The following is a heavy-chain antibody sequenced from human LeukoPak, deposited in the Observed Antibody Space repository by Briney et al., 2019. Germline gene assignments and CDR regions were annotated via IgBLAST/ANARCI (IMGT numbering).Heavy chain of an antibody. Sequence: ASVKASCKASGYTFTSYDVNWVRQATGQGLEWMGWMNPNSGNTGYAQKFQGRVTMTRNTSISTAYMELSSLRSEDTAVYYCARNGDSSGYYGAFDIWGQGTMVTVSS. CDR3: ARNGDSSGYYGAFDI. CDR1: GYTFTSYD. V-gene: IGHV1-8*01. J-gene: IGHJ3*02. CDR2: MNPNSGNT. D-gene: IGHD3-22*01.